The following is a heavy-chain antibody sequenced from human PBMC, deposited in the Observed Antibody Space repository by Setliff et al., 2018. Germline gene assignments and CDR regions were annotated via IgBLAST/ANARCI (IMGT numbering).Heavy chain of an antibody. V-gene: IGHV4-4*07. J-gene: IGHJ3*01. Sequence: SETLSLTCTVSGGSISNYYWSWIRQPAGKGLEWIGRIYTSGSTNYNPSLKSRVTMSVDTSKNQFSLKLNSVTAADTAIYYCARDLLRSSSWRPDVFDVWGQGTMVTVSS. CDR2: IYTSGST. D-gene: IGHD6-13*01. CDR1: GGSISNYY. CDR3: ARDLLRSSSWRPDVFDV.